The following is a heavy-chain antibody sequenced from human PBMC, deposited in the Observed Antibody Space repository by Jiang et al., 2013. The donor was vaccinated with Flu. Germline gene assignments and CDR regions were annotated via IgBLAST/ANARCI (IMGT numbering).Heavy chain of an antibody. D-gene: IGHD4-17*01. CDR1: GGSITINAFY. CDR3: ARTYGRATLTPDP. J-gene: IGHJ5*02. V-gene: IGHV4-31*03. CDR2: IYHTGRT. Sequence: VQLVESGPGLVKPSQALSLTCTVSGGSITINAFYWSWIRQHPGKGLEWIGYIYHTGRTYYNPSLKSRVNISVDTSQNQFSLKLSSVTAADTAVYYCARTYGRATLTPDP.